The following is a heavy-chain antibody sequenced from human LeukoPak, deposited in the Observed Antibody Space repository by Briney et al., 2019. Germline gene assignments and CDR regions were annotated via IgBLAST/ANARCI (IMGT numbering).Heavy chain of an antibody. V-gene: IGHV1-2*06. Sequence: ASVKVSCKASGYTLTAYYIYWVRQAPGQGLEWMGRVNPNSGGTDYAQKFQGRVTMTRDTSISTAYMELSRLRSDDTAVYYCARTGYGSGSYNYYFDYWGQRTLVTVSS. CDR2: VNPNSGGT. CDR1: GYTLTAYY. D-gene: IGHD3-10*01. CDR3: ARTGYGSGSYNYYFDY. J-gene: IGHJ4*02.